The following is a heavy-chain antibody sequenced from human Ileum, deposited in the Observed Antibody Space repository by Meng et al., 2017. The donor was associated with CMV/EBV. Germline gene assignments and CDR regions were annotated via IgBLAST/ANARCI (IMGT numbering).Heavy chain of an antibody. CDR1: GLTFSSHS. CDR3: ARVGVGRGGYHQGTQWRTDNYYYGMDV. CDR2: ISSSSYI. Sequence: GESLKTSCAASGLTFSSHSMNWVRQAPGKGLEWVPSISSSSYIYYADSVKGRFTISRDNAKNSLYLQMNSLRAEDTAVYYCARVGVGRGGYHQGTQWRTDNYYYGMDVWGQGTTVTVSS. V-gene: IGHV3-21*01. D-gene: IGHD2-15*01. J-gene: IGHJ6*02.